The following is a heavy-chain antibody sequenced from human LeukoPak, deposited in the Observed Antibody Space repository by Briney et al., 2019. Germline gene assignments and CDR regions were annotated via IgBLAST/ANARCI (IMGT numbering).Heavy chain of an antibody. CDR1: GFTFSSYA. J-gene: IGHJ4*02. V-gene: IGHV3-30-3*01. CDR2: ISYDGSNK. Sequence: GGSLRLSCAASGFTFSSYAMHWVRQAPGKGLEWVAVISYDGSNKYYADSVKGRFTISRDNSKNTLYLQMNSLRAEDTAVYYCAKDQGYWGQGTLVTVSS. CDR3: AKDQGY.